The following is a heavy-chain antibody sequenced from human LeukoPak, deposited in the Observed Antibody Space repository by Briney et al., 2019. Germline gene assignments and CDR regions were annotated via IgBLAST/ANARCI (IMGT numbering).Heavy chain of an antibody. J-gene: IGHJ4*02. CDR2: IYYSGST. V-gene: IGHV4-30-4*01. D-gene: IGHD3-22*01. Sequence: SQTLSLTCTVSGGSISSGDYYWSWIRQPPGKGLEWIGYIYYSGSTYYNPSLKSRVTISVDTSKNQFSPKLSSVTAADTAVYYCARDPLIDSSGYPYWGQGTLVTVSS. CDR3: ARDPLIDSSGYPY. CDR1: GGSISSGDYY.